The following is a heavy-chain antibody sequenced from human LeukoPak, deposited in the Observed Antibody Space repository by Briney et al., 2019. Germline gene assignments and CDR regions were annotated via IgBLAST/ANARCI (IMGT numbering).Heavy chain of an antibody. D-gene: IGHD6-19*01. CDR3: ARIAVAGTDFDY. Sequence: SETLSLTCTVSGSSISSYYWSWIRQPPGKGPEWIGYIYYSGSTNYNPSLKSRVTISVDTSKNQFSLKLSSVTAADTAVYYCARIAVAGTDFDYWGQGTLVTVSS. CDR1: GSSISSYY. J-gene: IGHJ4*02. CDR2: IYYSGST. V-gene: IGHV4-59*01.